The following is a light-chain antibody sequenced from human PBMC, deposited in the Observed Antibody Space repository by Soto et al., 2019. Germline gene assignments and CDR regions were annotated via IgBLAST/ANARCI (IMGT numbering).Light chain of an antibody. J-gene: IGKJ1*01. V-gene: IGKV3-20*01. Sequence: EIVLTQSPGTLSLSPGERATLSCRASLSVSTSYLAWYQQKPGQPPRLLIYDASSRATGIPDRFSGSGSRTDFTLTISRLEPEDFAVYYCQQYGSSPTFAPGTKVEIK. CDR2: DAS. CDR1: LSVSTSY. CDR3: QQYGSSPT.